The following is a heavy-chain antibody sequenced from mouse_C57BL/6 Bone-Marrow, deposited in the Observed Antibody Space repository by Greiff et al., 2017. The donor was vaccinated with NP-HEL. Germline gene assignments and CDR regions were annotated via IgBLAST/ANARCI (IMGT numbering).Heavy chain of an antibody. CDR1: GYTFTSYG. Sequence: VQLQQSGAELARPGASVKLSCKASGYTFTSYGISWVKQRTGQGLEWIGEIYPRSGNTYYNAKFKGKATLTADKSSSTAYMELRSLTSEDSAVYFCARSRGKGAMDYWGQGTSVTVSS. CDR3: ARSRGKGAMDY. J-gene: IGHJ4*01. V-gene: IGHV1-81*01. CDR2: IYPRSGNT.